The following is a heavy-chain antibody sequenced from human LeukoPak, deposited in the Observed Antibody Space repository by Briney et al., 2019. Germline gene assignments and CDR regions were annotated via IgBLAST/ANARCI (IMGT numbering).Heavy chain of an antibody. V-gene: IGHV4-59*01. CDR1: GGSISSYY. D-gene: IGHD3-22*01. CDR2: IYYSGST. Sequence: PSETLSLTCTVSGGSISSYYWSWIRQPPGKGLEWIGYIYYSGSTNYNPSLKSRVTISVDTSKNQFSLKLSSVTAADTAVYYCARHVPYYYDSSGYYYVDAFDIWGQGTMVTVSS. J-gene: IGHJ3*02. CDR3: ARHVPYYYDSSGYYYVDAFDI.